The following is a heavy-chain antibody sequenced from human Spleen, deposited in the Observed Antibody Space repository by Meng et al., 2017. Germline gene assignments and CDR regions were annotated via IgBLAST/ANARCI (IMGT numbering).Heavy chain of an antibody. CDR2: IYYSGTT. Sequence: SETLSLTCTVSGASIGNYYWNWIRQPPGKGLECIGYIYYSGTTKYNPSLKSRVTISVDTSKNQFSLKLSSVTAADTAVYYCARYMVRGVVGAFDIWGQGTMVTVSS. V-gene: IGHV4-59*01. D-gene: IGHD3-10*01. CDR1: GASIGNYY. CDR3: ARYMVRGVVGAFDI. J-gene: IGHJ3*02.